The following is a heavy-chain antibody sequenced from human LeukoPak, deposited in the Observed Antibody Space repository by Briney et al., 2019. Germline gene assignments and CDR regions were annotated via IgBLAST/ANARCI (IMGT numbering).Heavy chain of an antibody. J-gene: IGHJ4*02. Sequence: SETLSLTCTVSGGSFSTYYWSWIRQPPGKGLEWIGYIYYSGSTNYNPSLKSRVTISVDTSKNQFSLKVSSVTAADTAVYYCARGGAARVSRLDYWGQGTLVTVSS. CDR1: GGSFSTYY. D-gene: IGHD6-6*01. V-gene: IGHV4-59*01. CDR3: ARGGAARVSRLDY. CDR2: IYYSGST.